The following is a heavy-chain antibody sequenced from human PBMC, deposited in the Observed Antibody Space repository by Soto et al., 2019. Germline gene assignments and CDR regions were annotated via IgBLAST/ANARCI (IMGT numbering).Heavy chain of an antibody. V-gene: IGHV3-23*01. D-gene: IGHD5-18*01. CDR1: GFTFSSYA. J-gene: IGHJ4*02. CDR2: ISGSGGNT. Sequence: EVQLLESGGGLVQPGGSLRLSCAASGFTFSSYAMSWVRQAPGKGLEWVSTISGSGGNTYYADSVKGRFTISRDNSKNTLYLQMNSLRAEDTAVYYCAKASGYSYGYDLGYWGQGTLVTVSS. CDR3: AKASGYSYGYDLGY.